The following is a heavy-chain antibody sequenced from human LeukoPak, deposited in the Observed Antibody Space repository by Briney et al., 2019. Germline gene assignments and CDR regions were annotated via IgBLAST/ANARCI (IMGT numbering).Heavy chain of an antibody. CDR3: AKSPVRYLNTPFDY. J-gene: IGHJ4*02. D-gene: IGHD3-10*01. CDR1: GFTVSSNY. CDR2: IYSGGST. Sequence: GGSLRLSCAASGFTVSSNYMSWVRQAPGKGLEWVAVIYSGGSTYYADSVKGRFTISRDNSKNTLYLQMNSLRAEDTAVYYCAKSPVRYLNTPFDYWGQGTLVTVCS. V-gene: IGHV3-53*01.